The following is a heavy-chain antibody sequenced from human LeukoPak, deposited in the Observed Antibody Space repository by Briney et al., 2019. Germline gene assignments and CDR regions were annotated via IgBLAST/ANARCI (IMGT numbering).Heavy chain of an antibody. V-gene: IGHV4-39*01. J-gene: IGHJ6*03. Sequence: SETLFLTCTVSGGSITSSSYYWGWIRQPPGKGLQWIGSIYYSGSTHYTPSLKSRVTISIDTSKNQFSLKLNSVTAADTAVYYCARGRRDGYTLYYMDVWGKGTTVTFSS. CDR3: ARGRRDGYTLYYMDV. CDR2: IYYSGST. D-gene: IGHD5-24*01. CDR1: GGSITSSSYY.